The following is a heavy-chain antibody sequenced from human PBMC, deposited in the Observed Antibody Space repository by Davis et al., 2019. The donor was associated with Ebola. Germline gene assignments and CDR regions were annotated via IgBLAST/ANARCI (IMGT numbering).Heavy chain of an antibody. V-gene: IGHV1-8*01. CDR3: ARGPALSVTRGKGWFDP. D-gene: IGHD3-16*01. Sequence: SVTVSCKASVYTFTSYDINWVRQATGQGLEWMGWMNPNSGNTGYAQKFQGRVTMTRNTSISTAYMELSSLRSEDTAVYYCARGPALSVTRGKGWFDPWGQGTLVTVSS. J-gene: IGHJ5*02. CDR2: MNPNSGNT. CDR1: VYTFTSYD.